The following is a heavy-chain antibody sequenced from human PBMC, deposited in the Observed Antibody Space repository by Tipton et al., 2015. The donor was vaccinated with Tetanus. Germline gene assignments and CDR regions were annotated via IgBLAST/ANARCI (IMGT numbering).Heavy chain of an antibody. CDR3: ARSIAAASVGPFDY. Sequence: LRLSCTASGFSFGDYAMSWIRQAPGKGLEWIGEIHPSGSTNYNASLRGRVTMSVDRTRKHVFLRMTSVTAADTAVYYCARSIAAASVGPFDYWGQGTQVTVSS. J-gene: IGHJ4*02. CDR2: IHPSGST. V-gene: IGHV4-34*01. D-gene: IGHD2-2*01. CDR1: GFSFGDYA.